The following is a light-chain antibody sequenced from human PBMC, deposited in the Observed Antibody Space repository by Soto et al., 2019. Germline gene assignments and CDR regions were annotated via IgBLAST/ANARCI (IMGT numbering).Light chain of an antibody. V-gene: IGKV1-5*01. CDR1: QSISSW. Sequence: DFQMSQSPSTLSASVGDRVTITCRDSQSISSWLAWYQQKPGKAPKLXIYDASSLESGVLSRFSGSGAGTEFTLTISSLQPDDFATYYCQQYNSCPWTFGQGTKVDIK. CDR3: QQYNSCPWT. CDR2: DAS. J-gene: IGKJ1*01.